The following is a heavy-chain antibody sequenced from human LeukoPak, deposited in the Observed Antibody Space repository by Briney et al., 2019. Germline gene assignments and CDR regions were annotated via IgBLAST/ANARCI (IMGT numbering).Heavy chain of an antibody. CDR2: ISSSGSHK. D-gene: IGHD6-19*01. Sequence: GGSLRLSCAACGLTFSSYEMNWVRQAPGKGLEWVSYISSSGSHKYYAASVKGRFTISRDNAKNSLYLQMNSLRAEDTAVYYCARPIAVAGFDYWGQGTLVTVSS. V-gene: IGHV3-48*03. J-gene: IGHJ4*02. CDR1: GLTFSSYE. CDR3: ARPIAVAGFDY.